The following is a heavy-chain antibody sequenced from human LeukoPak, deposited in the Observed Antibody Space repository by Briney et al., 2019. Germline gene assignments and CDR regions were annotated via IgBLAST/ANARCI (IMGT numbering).Heavy chain of an antibody. CDR2: IHSDGSTT. V-gene: IGHV3-74*01. CDR3: TRDANHYGGMDV. J-gene: IGHJ6*02. CDR1: GFTLTNNW. Sequence: GGSLRLSCTASGFTLTNNWMHWVRQVPGKGLVWVSRIHSDGSTTDYADSVKGRFTITRDSAKNTLYLEMNSLRVEDTAVYYCTRDANHYGGMDVWGQGTTVTVSS.